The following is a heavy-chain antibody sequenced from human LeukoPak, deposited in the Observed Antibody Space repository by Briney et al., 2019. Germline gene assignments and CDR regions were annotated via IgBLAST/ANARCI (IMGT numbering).Heavy chain of an antibody. D-gene: IGHD3-10*01. J-gene: IGHJ5*02. CDR2: IYYNRSN. CDR1: GGSISSYY. CDR3: ARDGRHYYGSGSYFNWFDP. V-gene: IGHV4-59*01. Sequence: SETLSLTCTVSGGSISSYYWSWIRQPPGKGLEWIGYIYYNRSNNYNPSRKSRVTISVDTSKNQFSLKLSSVTAADTAVYYCARDGRHYYGSGSYFNWFDPWGQGTLVTVSS.